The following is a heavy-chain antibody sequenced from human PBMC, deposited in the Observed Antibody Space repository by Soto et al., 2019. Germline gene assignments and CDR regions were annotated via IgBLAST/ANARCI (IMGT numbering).Heavy chain of an antibody. CDR3: ARTAGGRVRGALDI. CDR1: GFTFSSYG. CDR2: IPNTENKK. Sequence: QVHLEESGGGVVQPGTSLRLSCVASGFTFSSYGMHWVRQAPGKGLEWVAVIPNTENKKYYADSVKGRFTISRDNSKNTLFLQMDSLMSEDTAMYYCARTAGGRVRGALDIWGRGTMVTVS. D-gene: IGHD6-13*01. J-gene: IGHJ3*02. V-gene: IGHV3-30-3*01.